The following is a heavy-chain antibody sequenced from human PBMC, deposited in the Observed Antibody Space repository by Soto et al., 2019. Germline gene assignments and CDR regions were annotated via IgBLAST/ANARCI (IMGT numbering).Heavy chain of an antibody. Sequence: PSETLSLTCTVSGGSISSGDYYWSWIRQPPGKGLEWIGYIYYSGSTYYNPSLKSRVTISVDTSKNQFSLKLSSVTAADTAVYYCTRHGRYDYFHYWGQGTLVTVPQ. J-gene: IGHJ4*02. CDR3: TRHGRYDYFHY. D-gene: IGHD2-2*01. CDR1: GGSISSGDYY. CDR2: IYYSGST. V-gene: IGHV4-30-4*01.